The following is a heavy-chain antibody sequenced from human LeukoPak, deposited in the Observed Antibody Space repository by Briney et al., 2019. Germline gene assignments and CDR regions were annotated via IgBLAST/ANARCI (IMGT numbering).Heavy chain of an antibody. D-gene: IGHD3-10*01. J-gene: IGHJ6*02. Sequence: SETLSLTCTVSGGSISSYYWSWIRQPPGKGLEWIGYIYYSGTTNYNPSLKSRVTISVDTSKNQFSLKLSSVTAADTAVYYCARGVRYYGSGSYNYYYYGMDVWGQGTTVTVSS. CDR3: ARGVRYYGSGSYNYYYYGMDV. CDR1: GGSISSYY. CDR2: IYYSGTT. V-gene: IGHV4-59*01.